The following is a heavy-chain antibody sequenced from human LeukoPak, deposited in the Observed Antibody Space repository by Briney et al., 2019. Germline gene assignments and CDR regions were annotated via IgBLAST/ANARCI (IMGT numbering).Heavy chain of an antibody. V-gene: IGHV3-23*01. Sequence: PGGSLRLSCEAFGFTFSDYYMSWFRQAPGKGLEWVSAISDSGGHTYYADSVKGRFTISRDNSKSTLYLQMNSLRAEDTAVYYCAKVDGRGYHYAWDCWGQGTLVTVSS. D-gene: IGHD5-18*01. CDR2: ISDSGGHT. CDR3: AKVDGRGYHYAWDC. CDR1: GFTFSDYY. J-gene: IGHJ4*02.